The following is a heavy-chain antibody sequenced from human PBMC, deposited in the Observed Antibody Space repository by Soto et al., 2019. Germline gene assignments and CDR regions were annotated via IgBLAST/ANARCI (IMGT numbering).Heavy chain of an antibody. CDR2: INPNSGGT. J-gene: IGHJ3*02. CDR3: ARAYGIVVVPDARGHDAFDI. Sequence: KVDWKGVGYACSVDFMHWRLKKNGQGLEWMGWINPNSGGTNYAQKFQGWVTMTRDTSISTAYMELSRLRSDDTAVYYCARAYGIVVVPDARGHDAFDIWGQGTMVTVSS. V-gene: IGHV1-2*04. D-gene: IGHD2-2*01. CDR1: GYACSVDF.